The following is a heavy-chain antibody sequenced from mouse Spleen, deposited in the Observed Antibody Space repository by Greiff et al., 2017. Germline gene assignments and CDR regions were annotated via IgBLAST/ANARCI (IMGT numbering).Heavy chain of an antibody. CDR1: GFTFSDYG. J-gene: IGHJ3*01. V-gene: IGHV5-17*01. CDR3: ANIYYDYGGAFAY. CDR2: ISSGSSTI. D-gene: IGHD2-4*01. Sequence: EVKVVESGGGLVKPGGSLKLSCAASGFTFSDYGMHWVRQAPEKGLEWVAYISSGSSTIYYADTVKGRFTISRDNAKNTLFLQMTSLRSEDTAMYYCANIYYDYGGAFAYWGQGTLVTVSA.